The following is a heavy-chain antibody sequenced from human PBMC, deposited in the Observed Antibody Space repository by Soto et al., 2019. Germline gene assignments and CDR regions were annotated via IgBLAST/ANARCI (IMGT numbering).Heavy chain of an antibody. Sequence: PGESLKISCKGSGYSFTSYWIGWVRQMPGKGLEWMGIIYPGDSDTRYSPSFQGQVTISADKSISTAYLQWSSLKASDTAMYYCARHDVLWKQQLVRGAFYIWGQGTMVPVSS. J-gene: IGHJ3*02. D-gene: IGHD6-13*01. V-gene: IGHV5-51*01. CDR2: IYPGDSDT. CDR1: GYSFTSYW. CDR3: ARHDVLWKQQLVRGAFYI.